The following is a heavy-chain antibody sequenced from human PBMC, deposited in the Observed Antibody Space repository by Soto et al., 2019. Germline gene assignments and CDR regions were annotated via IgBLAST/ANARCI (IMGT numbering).Heavy chain of an antibody. CDR3: TIGLAALHNRWYFDL. D-gene: IGHD6-13*01. J-gene: IGHJ2*01. CDR2: VYHSGST. V-gene: IGHV4-4*02. CDR1: GGSISRSNW. Sequence: QVQLQESGPGLVKPSGTLSLTCDVSGGSISRSNWWSWVRQPPGKGLEWIGEVYHSGSTNYNPSLKNRVTISVDKSKNQFSLNLTSVTAADTAVYYCTIGLAALHNRWYFDLWGRGTLVSVSS.